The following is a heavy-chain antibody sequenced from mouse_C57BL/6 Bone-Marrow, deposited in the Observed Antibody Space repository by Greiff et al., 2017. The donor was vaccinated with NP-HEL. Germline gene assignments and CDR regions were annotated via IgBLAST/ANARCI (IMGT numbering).Heavy chain of an antibody. CDR3: AREGYYGSGFDY. D-gene: IGHD1-1*01. CDR1: GYSITSGYD. CDR2: ISYSGST. J-gene: IGHJ2*01. V-gene: IGHV3-1*01. Sequence: EVKVVESGPGMVKPSQSLSLTCTVTGYSITSGYDWHWIRHFPGNKLEWMGYISYSGSTNYNPSLKSRISITHDTSKNHFFLQLNSVTTEDTATYYCAREGYYGSGFDYWGQGTTLTVSS.